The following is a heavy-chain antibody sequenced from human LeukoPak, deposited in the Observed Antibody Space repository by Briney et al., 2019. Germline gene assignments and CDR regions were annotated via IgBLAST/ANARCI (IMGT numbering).Heavy chain of an antibody. D-gene: IGHD1-26*01. CDR2: ITGSGVTT. CDR1: GLTFTNYV. CDR3: ARDQGSGKLDY. Sequence: GGSLRLSCAASGLTFTNYVMSWVRQAPGKGLEWVSTITGSGVTTYYADSVKGRFTISRDNAKNSLYLQMNSLRAEDTAVYYCARDQGSGKLDYWGQGTLVTVSS. V-gene: IGHV3-23*01. J-gene: IGHJ4*02.